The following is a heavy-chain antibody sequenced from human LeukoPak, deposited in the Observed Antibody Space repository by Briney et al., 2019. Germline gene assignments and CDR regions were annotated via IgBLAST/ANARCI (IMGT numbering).Heavy chain of an antibody. CDR3: ARDLGGSLFVFDY. CDR2: IIPNSGGT. CDR1: GYTFSGNY. D-gene: IGHD1-26*01. Sequence: ASVKVSCKASGYTFSGNYLHWVRQAPGQGLEWMGWIIPNSGGTNYAQKFQGRVTMTRDTSISTAYMALSSLKSDDTAVYYCARDLGGSLFVFDYWGQGTLVTVSS. J-gene: IGHJ4*02. V-gene: IGHV1-2*02.